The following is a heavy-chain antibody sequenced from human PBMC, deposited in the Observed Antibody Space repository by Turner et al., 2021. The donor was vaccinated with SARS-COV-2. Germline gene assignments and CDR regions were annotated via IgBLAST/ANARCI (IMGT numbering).Heavy chain of an antibody. Sequence: VPLVESGGGLVQPGGSLRLSCAASGFTFSIYWMSWVRQAPGKGLEWVANIKQDGSEKYYVDSVKCRFTISRDNAKNSLYLQMNCLRAEDTAVYYCARLAGSSWHFDYWGQGTLVTVSS. V-gene: IGHV3-7*01. CDR2: IKQDGSEK. CDR3: ARLAGSSWHFDY. J-gene: IGHJ4*02. CDR1: GFTFSIYW. D-gene: IGHD6-13*01.